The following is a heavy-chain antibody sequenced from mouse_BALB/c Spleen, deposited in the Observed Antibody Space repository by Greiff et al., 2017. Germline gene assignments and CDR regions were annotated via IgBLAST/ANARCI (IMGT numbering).Heavy chain of an antibody. Sequence: LQQPGSELVRPGASVKLSCKASGYTFTSYWMHWVKQRPGQGLEWIGNIYPGSGSTNYDEKFKSKATLPVDTSSSTAYMQLSSLTSEDSAVYYCTREGKGYDAWFAYWGQGTLVTVSA. CDR3: TREGKGYDAWFAY. J-gene: IGHJ3*01. V-gene: IGHV1S22*01. D-gene: IGHD2-14*01. CDR2: IYPGSGST. CDR1: GYTFTSYW.